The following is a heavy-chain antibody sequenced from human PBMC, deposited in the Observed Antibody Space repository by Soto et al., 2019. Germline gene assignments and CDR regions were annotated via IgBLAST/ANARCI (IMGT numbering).Heavy chain of an antibody. Sequence: PGGSLGLSCASSRVTFSIYSMNWVRQAPRKGLEWVSSISSSSSYIYYADSVKGRFTISRDNAKNSLYLQMNSLRAEDTAVYYCARAPYYYDSSGYWAYWGQGTLVSVSS. CDR2: ISSSSSYI. V-gene: IGHV3-21*01. CDR3: ARAPYYYDSSGYWAY. J-gene: IGHJ4*02. D-gene: IGHD3-22*01. CDR1: RVTFSIYS.